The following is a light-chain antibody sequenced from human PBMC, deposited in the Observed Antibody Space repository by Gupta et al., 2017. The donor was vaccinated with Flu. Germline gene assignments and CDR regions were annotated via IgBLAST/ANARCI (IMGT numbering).Light chain of an antibody. J-gene: IGLJ2*01. Sequence: QSALTQPASVSGSPGQSITISCTGTSSDIGSYNLVSWYQQHAGKAPKLMIHEGYKRPSGVSNRFAGSKSGNTASLTISGLKAEDEADYYCSSYTNGATVVFGGGTKLTVL. CDR2: EGY. V-gene: IGLV2-14*02. CDR3: SSYTNGATVV. CDR1: SSDIGSYNL.